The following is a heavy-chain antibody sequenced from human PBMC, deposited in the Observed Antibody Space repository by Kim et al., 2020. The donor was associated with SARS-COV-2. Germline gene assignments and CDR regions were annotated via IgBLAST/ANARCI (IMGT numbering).Heavy chain of an antibody. D-gene: IGHD2-15*01. CDR1: GGSFSGYY. J-gene: IGHJ4*02. CDR3: ARVHGGNPLSYFDY. CDR2: INHSGST. V-gene: IGHV4-34*01. Sequence: SETLSLTCAVYGGSFSGYYWSWIRQPPGKGLEWIGEINHSGSTNYNPSLKSRVTISVDTSKNQFSLKLSSVTAADTAVYYCARVHGGNPLSYFDYWGQGT.